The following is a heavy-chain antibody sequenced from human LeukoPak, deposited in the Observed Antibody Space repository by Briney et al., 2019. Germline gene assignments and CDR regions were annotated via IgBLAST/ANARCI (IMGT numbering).Heavy chain of an antibody. V-gene: IGHV3-48*01. J-gene: IGHJ4*02. CDR1: GFTFSTYS. D-gene: IGHD6-13*01. CDR2: ISSSSSTV. CDR3: ASSAAASRFDY. Sequence: TGGSLRLSCVASGFTFSTYSMNWVRQAPGKGLEWVSYISSSSSTVYYADSVKGRFTISRDTSKNTLYLQMSSLRAEDTAVYYCASSAAASRFDYWGQGTLVTVSS.